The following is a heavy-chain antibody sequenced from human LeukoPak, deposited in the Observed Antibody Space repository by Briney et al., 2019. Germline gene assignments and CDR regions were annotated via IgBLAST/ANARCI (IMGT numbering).Heavy chain of an antibody. CDR2: ISYDGSNT. D-gene: IGHD2-8*02. Sequence: GGSLRLSCTASGFTFSGYGMHWVRQAPGMGLEWVAIISYDGSNTFYGDSVKGRFTISRDNSKKTLYLQMNSLRTEDTAVYYCARDQTAVTGVWGTIDYWGQGTLVTVSS. CDR1: GFTFSGYG. V-gene: IGHV3-30*03. CDR3: ARDQTAVTGVWGTIDY. J-gene: IGHJ4*02.